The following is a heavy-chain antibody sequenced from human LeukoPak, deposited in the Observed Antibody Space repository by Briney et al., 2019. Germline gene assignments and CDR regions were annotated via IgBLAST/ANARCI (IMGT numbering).Heavy chain of an antibody. CDR3: ARWLHDSSNAFDI. V-gene: IGHV1-18*01. J-gene: IGHJ3*02. Sequence: GASVKVSCKASGYTLTSYGISWVRQAPGQGLEWMGWISAYNGNTNYAQKFQGRVTMTEDTSTDTAYMELSSLRSDDTAVYYCARWLHDSSNAFDIWGQGTMVTVSS. D-gene: IGHD3-22*01. CDR2: ISAYNGNT. CDR1: GYTLTSYG.